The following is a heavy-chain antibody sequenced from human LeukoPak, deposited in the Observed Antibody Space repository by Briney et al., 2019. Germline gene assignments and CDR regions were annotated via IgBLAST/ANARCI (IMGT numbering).Heavy chain of an antibody. CDR2: ISGSGGST. Sequence: GGSLRLSCAASGFTFRSYAMSWVRQAPGKGLEWVSGISGSGGSTNYADSVKGRFTVSRDNSKNTLYLQMKSLRAEDTAAYHRAKGAYADVWDVIDIWGQGTTVTVSS. V-gene: IGHV3-23*01. J-gene: IGHJ3*02. CDR1: GFTFRSYA. D-gene: IGHD3-16*01. CDR3: AKGAYADVWDVIDI.